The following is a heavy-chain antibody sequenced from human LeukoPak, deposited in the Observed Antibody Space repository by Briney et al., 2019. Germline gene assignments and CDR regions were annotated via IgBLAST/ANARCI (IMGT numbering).Heavy chain of an antibody. CDR3: AVKAYYDSIDY. J-gene: IGHJ4*02. CDR1: GGSISSYY. CDR2: IYYSGST. D-gene: IGHD3-22*01. Sequence: SETLSLTCTVSGGSISSYYWSWIRQPPGKGLEWIGYIYYSGSTNYNPSLKSRVTISVDTSKNQFSLKLSSVTAADTAVYYCAVKAYYDSIDYWGQGTLVTVSS. V-gene: IGHV4-59*08.